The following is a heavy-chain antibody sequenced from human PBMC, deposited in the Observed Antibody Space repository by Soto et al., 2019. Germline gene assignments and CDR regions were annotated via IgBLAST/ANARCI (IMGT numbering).Heavy chain of an antibody. V-gene: IGHV6-1*01. Sequence: QVQLQQSGPGLVKPSQTLSLTCDISGDSVSTNTATWDWIRQSPSRGLEWLGRTYYRSRWYFDYAVSVKSRITTRPDISNNQVSLQLTSVTPDDTAIYYCVRLIGNSWLDSWGQGTLVTVSS. D-gene: IGHD3-22*01. J-gene: IGHJ5*01. CDR3: VRLIGNSWLDS. CDR2: TYYRSRWYF. CDR1: GDSVSTNTAT.